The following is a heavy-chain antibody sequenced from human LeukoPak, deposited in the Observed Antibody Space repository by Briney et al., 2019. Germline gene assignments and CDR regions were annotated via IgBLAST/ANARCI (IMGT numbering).Heavy chain of an antibody. V-gene: IGHV3-30-3*01. J-gene: IGHJ4*02. CDR2: ISYDGSNK. D-gene: IGHD6-6*01. CDR3: ARRPPTGAALDY. Sequence: QPGRSLRLSCAASGFTFSSYAMHWVRQAPGKGLEWVAVISYDGSNKYYADSVKGRFTISRDNANNSLFLQMNSLRVEDTAVYYCARRPPTGAALDYWGQGTLVTVSS. CDR1: GFTFSSYA.